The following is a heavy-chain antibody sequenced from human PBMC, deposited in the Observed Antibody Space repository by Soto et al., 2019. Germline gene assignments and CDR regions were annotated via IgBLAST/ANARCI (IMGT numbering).Heavy chain of an antibody. CDR3: ARDRSGWYDF. Sequence: QVHLVQSGPEVKKTGASVKVSCKTSGYPFTSERLSWVRRAPGQGLEWMGWISPHNGNAKYAQKFQDRVTMTADTAASTVYMELRSLRSDDSAVFYCARDRSGWYDFWGHGTLVTVSA. J-gene: IGHJ4*01. D-gene: IGHD6-19*01. V-gene: IGHV1-18*01. CDR1: GYPFTSER. CDR2: ISPHNGNA.